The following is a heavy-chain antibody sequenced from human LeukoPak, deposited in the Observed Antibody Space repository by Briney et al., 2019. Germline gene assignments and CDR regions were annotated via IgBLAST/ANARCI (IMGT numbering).Heavy chain of an antibody. Sequence: GGSLRLSCAASGFTFSSYAMSWVRQAPGKGLEWVSAISGSGGSTYYADSVKGRFTISRDNSKNTLYLQMNSLRAEDTAVYYCATVRDREGYYFDYWGQGTLVTVSS. CDR2: ISGSGGST. V-gene: IGHV3-23*01. CDR3: ATVRDREGYYFDY. J-gene: IGHJ4*02. D-gene: IGHD5-24*01. CDR1: GFTFSSYA.